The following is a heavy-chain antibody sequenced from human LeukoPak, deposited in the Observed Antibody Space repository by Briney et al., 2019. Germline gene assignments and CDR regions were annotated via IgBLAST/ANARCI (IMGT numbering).Heavy chain of an antibody. Sequence: TGGSLRLSCAASGFTFSSHEMNWVRQAPGKGLEWVSYISSSGSTIYYADSVKGRFTISRDNAKNSLYLQMNSLRAEDTAVYYCARLVSSGWTYFDYWGQGTLVTVSS. D-gene: IGHD6-19*01. CDR2: ISSSGSTI. CDR3: ARLVSSGWTYFDY. J-gene: IGHJ4*02. V-gene: IGHV3-48*03. CDR1: GFTFSSHE.